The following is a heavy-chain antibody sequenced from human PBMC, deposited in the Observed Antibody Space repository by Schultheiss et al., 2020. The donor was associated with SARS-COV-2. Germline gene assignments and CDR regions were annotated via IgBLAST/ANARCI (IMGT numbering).Heavy chain of an antibody. J-gene: IGHJ4*02. CDR3: AKWRNWNYGSPFDY. CDR1: GFIINTYN. V-gene: IGHV3-23*01. Sequence: GGSLRLSCAGSGFIINTYNLNWVRQAPGKGLEWVSYISSGGSTYYADSVKGRFTISRDNSKNTLYLQMNSLRAEDTAVYYCAKWRNWNYGSPFDYWGQGTLVTVSS. D-gene: IGHD1-7*01. CDR2: ISSGGST.